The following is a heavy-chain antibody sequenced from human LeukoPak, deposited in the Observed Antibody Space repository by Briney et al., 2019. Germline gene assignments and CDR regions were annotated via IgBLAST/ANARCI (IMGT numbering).Heavy chain of an antibody. CDR2: IKTNGLET. CDR3: ARDVLLGSGSLDY. D-gene: IGHD3-10*01. Sequence: GGSLRLSCAASGFTFSSYAMTWVRQAPGKGLVWVSRIKTNGLETDYADSVKGRFSISRDNAKNALYLQMNSLTDEDTAVYFCARDVLLGSGSLDYWGQGTLVTVSS. J-gene: IGHJ4*02. CDR1: GFTFSSYA. V-gene: IGHV3-74*01.